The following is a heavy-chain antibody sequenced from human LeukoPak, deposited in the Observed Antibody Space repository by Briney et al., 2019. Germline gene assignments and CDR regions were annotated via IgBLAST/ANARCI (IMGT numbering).Heavy chain of an antibody. J-gene: IGHJ6*02. CDR3: ARADYIVVVPAAIQGYYYGMDV. CDR2: ISAYNGNT. D-gene: IGHD2-2*02. CDR1: GYTFTIYG. V-gene: IGHV1-18*01. Sequence: ASVNVSCKASGYTFTIYGFSWVRQAPGQGLEWMGWISAYNGNTNYAQKLQGRVTMTTDTSTSTAYMELRSLRSDDTAVYYCARADYIVVVPAAIQGYYYGMDVWGQGTTVTASS.